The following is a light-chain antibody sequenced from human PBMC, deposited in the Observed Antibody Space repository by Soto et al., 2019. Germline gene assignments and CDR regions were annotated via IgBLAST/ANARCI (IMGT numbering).Light chain of an antibody. V-gene: IGKV3-15*01. J-gene: IGKJ1*01. CDR1: QSVSSN. CDR2: GAS. CDR3: QQYNNWPPWT. Sequence: EIVMTQSPATLSVSPGERATLSCRASQSVSSNLAWYQQKPGQAPRLLIYGASTRATGIPARFSGSGSGTEFTLTISSLQSEDFAVYDCQQYNNWPPWTCGQGTKV.